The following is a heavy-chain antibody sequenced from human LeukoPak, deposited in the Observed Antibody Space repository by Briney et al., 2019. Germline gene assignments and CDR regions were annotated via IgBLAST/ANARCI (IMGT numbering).Heavy chain of an antibody. CDR1: GFIFNNYD. CDR3: ARVIPASGNYDY. V-gene: IGHV3-13*01. J-gene: IGHJ4*02. CDR2: IGTAADT. Sequence: GGSLRPSCAASGFIFNNYDMHWVRQVTGKGLEWVSTIGTAADTYYPDSVKGRFTISRENAKNSLYLQMNSLRAGDTAVYYCARVIPASGNYDYWGQGTLVTVSS. D-gene: IGHD3-10*01.